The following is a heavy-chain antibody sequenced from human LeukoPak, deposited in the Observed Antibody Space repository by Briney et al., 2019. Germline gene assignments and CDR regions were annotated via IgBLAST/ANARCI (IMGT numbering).Heavy chain of an antibody. CDR3: ARATMVRGVIPNWFDP. D-gene: IGHD3-10*01. V-gene: IGHV4-30-4*01. CDR2: IYYSGST. Sequence: SETLSLTCTVSGGSISSYYWSWIRQPPGKGLEWIGYIYYSGSTYYNPSLKSRVTISVDTSKNQFSPKLSSVTAADTAVYYCARATMVRGVIPNWFDPWGQGTLVTVSS. CDR1: GGSISSYY. J-gene: IGHJ5*02.